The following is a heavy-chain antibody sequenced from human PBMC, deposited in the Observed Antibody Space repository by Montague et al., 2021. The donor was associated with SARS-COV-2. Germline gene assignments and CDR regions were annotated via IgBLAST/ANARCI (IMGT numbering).Heavy chain of an antibody. V-gene: IGHV4-39*01. D-gene: IGHD1-26*01. CDR1: GGSISSSSYY. CDR3: AIEVGAMVYYYGMDV. CDR2: IYCSGST. J-gene: IGHJ6*04. Sequence: SETLSLTCTVSGGSISSSSYYWGWIRQPPGKGLEWIGSIYCSGSTYYNPSLKSRVTISVDTSKNQFSLKLSSVTAADTAVYYCAIEVGAMVYYYGMDVWGKGTTVTVTS.